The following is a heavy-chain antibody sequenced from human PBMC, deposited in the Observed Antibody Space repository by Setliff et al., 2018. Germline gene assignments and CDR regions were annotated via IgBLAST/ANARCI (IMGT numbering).Heavy chain of an antibody. CDR1: GGSISSYY. D-gene: IGHD3-22*01. V-gene: IGHV4-59*12. CDR2: IYYSGST. Sequence: SLTCTVSGGSISSYYWSWIRQPPGKRLEWIGYIYYSGSTNYNPSLESRVTISVDTSKKQFSLKLSSVTAADTAVYYCARGPYNIYDRSGYGFTNWFDPWGQGILVTVSS. CDR3: ARGPYNIYDRSGYGFTNWFDP. J-gene: IGHJ5*02.